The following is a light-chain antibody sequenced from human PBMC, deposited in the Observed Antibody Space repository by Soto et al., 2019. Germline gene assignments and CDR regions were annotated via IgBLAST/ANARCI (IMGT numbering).Light chain of an antibody. CDR3: KQYDNWPRR. J-gene: IGKJ1*01. Sequence: EIVMTQSPATLSVSPGERATLSCRASQSVSTNLAWYQQKPGQAPRLLIYGFSSTRATGIPARFSASGSGAKFPLTISRLQSEDFALYSCKQYDNWPRRLGKGTKVDIK. V-gene: IGKV3-15*01. CDR1: QSVSTN. CDR2: GFSS.